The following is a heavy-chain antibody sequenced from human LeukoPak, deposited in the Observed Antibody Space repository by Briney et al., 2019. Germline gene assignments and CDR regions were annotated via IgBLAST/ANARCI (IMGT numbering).Heavy chain of an antibody. J-gene: IGHJ4*02. CDR2: ISAYNGNT. Sequence: ASVKVSCKASGYTFTGYYMHWVRQAPGQGLEWMGWISAYNGNTNYAQKLQGRVTMTTDTSTSTAYMELRSLRSDDTAVYYCARDQRVEMATWYYFDYWGQGTLVTVSS. CDR1: GYTFTGYY. CDR3: ARDQRVEMATWYYFDY. D-gene: IGHD5-24*01. V-gene: IGHV1-18*04.